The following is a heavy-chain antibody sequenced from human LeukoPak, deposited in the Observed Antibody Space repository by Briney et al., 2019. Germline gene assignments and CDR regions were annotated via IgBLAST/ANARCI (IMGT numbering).Heavy chain of an antibody. Sequence: GGSLRLSCAASGFTFSSYEMNWVRQAPGKGLEWVSYISSSGSTTYSADSVKGRFTISRDNAKNSLYLQMNSLRADDTAVYHCATLRRQLVDYWGQGTLITVSS. D-gene: IGHD6-13*01. CDR2: ISSSGSTT. CDR1: GFTFSSYE. V-gene: IGHV3-48*03. J-gene: IGHJ4*02. CDR3: ATLRRQLVDY.